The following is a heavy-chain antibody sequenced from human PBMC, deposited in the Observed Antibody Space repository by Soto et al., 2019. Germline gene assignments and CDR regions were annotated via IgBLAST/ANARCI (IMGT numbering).Heavy chain of an antibody. CDR1: GGSISGHY. V-gene: IGHV4-59*11. J-gene: IGHJ4*02. CDR2: IFYTGST. Sequence: KPSEALSLICTVSGGSISGHYWIWIRQSPGKGLEWIGYIFYTGSTNYNPSLKSRVTLSADTSKNQFSLRLSSVTAADTAVYYCARVGSSGWSPDYWVQGTLVTVSS. CDR3: ARVGSSGWSPDY. D-gene: IGHD6-19*01.